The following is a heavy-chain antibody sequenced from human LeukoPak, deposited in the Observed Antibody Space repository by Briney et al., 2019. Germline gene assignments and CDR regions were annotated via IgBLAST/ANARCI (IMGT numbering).Heavy chain of an antibody. CDR1: GGSISSYY. V-gene: IGHV4-59*01. CDR2: IYYSGST. J-gene: IGHJ4*02. D-gene: IGHD6-19*01. Sequence: SETLSLTCTVSGGSISSYYWSWIRQPPGKGLEWIGYIYYSGSTNYNPSLKSRVTISVDTSKNQFSLKLSSVTAADTAVYYCARLGSDFDYWGQGTLVTVSS. CDR3: ARLGSDFDY.